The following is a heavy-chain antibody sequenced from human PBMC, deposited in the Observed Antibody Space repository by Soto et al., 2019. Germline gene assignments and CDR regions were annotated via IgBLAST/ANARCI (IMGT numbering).Heavy chain of an antibody. D-gene: IGHD2-15*01. V-gene: IGHV3-15*01. CDR3: TTEDIVVVVAATPIDY. J-gene: IGHJ4*02. CDR1: GFTFSNAW. Sequence: GSLRLSCAASGFTFSNAWMSWVRQAPGKGLEWVGRIKSKTDGGTTDYAAPVKGRFTISRDDSKNTLYLQMNSLKTEDTAVYYCTTEDIVVVVAATPIDYWGQGTLVTVSS. CDR2: IKSKTDGGTT.